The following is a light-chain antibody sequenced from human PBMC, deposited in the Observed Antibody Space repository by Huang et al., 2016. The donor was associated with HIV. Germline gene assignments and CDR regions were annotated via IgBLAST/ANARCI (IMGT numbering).Light chain of an antibody. Sequence: VMTQSPATLSVSPGETVTLSCRARQTVIRNLAWYQQRPGQPPRLLVYGASVRAAGVPDRFSGSGSGTAFTLTITSLQSEDFAIYYCQQYNRWPPLTFGGGTKVETK. CDR1: QTVIRN. CDR3: QQYNRWPPLT. J-gene: IGKJ4*01. V-gene: IGKV3-15*01. CDR2: GAS.